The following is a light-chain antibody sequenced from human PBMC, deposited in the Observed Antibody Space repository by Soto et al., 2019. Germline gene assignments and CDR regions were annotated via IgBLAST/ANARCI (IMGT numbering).Light chain of an antibody. CDR2: KVS. CDR1: HILLYSDGNIY. Sequence: DVELTQSTLSLPVTLGQPASISCRSTHILLYSDGNIYLNWFHQRPGQSPRRLIYKVSNRDSGVPDRFSGSGSDADFTLKIRRVEAEDVGVYYCMQGTHWPPTFGQGTKVEIK. J-gene: IGKJ1*01. V-gene: IGKV2-30*01. CDR3: MQGTHWPPT.